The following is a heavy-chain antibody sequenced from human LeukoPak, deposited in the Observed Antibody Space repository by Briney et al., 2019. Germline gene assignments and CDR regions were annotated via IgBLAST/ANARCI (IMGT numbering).Heavy chain of an antibody. Sequence: GGSLRLSCEASGFQFSSYGMHWVRQAPGKGLEWVAVASYDGSNKYYADSVEGRFTISRDNSKNTLYLQLNSLRAEDTALYYCAKDSDAFDIWGQGTMVTVSS. CDR2: ASYDGSNK. CDR3: AKDSDAFDI. V-gene: IGHV3-30*18. J-gene: IGHJ3*02. CDR1: GFQFSSYG.